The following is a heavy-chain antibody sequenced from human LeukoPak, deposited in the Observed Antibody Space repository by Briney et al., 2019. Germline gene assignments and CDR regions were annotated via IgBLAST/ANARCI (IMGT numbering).Heavy chain of an antibody. D-gene: IGHD3-3*01. CDR2: IRGSGGST. V-gene: IGHV3-23*01. CDR3: AQVNVLRFLECCPCYWFDP. Sequence: GGSLRLSCAASGFTFSIYAMSWVRQVPGKGLECVSFIRGSGGSTYYADSGKGRFTISRDNSKNTLYLQMNSQRAEDRAVYYCAQVNVLRFLECCPCYWFDPWGQGTLVTVSS. CDR1: GFTFSIYA. J-gene: IGHJ5*02.